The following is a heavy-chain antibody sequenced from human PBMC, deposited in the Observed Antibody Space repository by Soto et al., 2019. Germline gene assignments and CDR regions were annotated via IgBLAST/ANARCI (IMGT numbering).Heavy chain of an antibody. Sequence: PGGSLRLSCAASGFTFSDYYMSWIRQAPGKGLEWVSYISSSGSTIYYADSVKGRFTISRDNAKNSLYLQMNSLRAEDTAVYYCARDPGSTDYSNYYYYYMDVGGKGTTVTVSS. D-gene: IGHD4-4*01. CDR1: GFTFSDYY. V-gene: IGHV3-11*01. CDR2: ISSSGSTI. J-gene: IGHJ6*03. CDR3: ARDPGSTDYSNYYYYYMDV.